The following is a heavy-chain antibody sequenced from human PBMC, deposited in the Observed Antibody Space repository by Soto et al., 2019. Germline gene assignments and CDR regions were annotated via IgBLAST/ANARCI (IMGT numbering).Heavy chain of an antibody. CDR2: IRSKANSYAT. CDR1: GFTFSGSA. V-gene: IGHV3-73*01. Sequence: GGSLRLSCAASGFTFSGSAMHWVRQASGKGLEWVGRIRSKANSYATAYAASVKGRFTISRDDSKNTAYLQMNSLKTEDTAVYYCTSLPVYDFWSGNQDDYWGQGTLVTVSS. D-gene: IGHD3-3*01. J-gene: IGHJ4*02. CDR3: TSLPVYDFWSGNQDDY.